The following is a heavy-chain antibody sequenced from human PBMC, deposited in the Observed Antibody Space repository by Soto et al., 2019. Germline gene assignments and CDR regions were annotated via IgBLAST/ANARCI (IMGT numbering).Heavy chain of an antibody. CDR2: INHSGST. V-gene: IGHV4-34*01. J-gene: IGHJ4*02. D-gene: IGHD1-26*01. CDR1: GGSFSGYY. CDR3: ARGRKQQLVRQYSGSYRYFDY. Sequence: PSETLSLTCAVYGGSFSGYYWSWIRQPPGKGLEWIGEINHSGSTNYNPSLKSRVTISVDTSKNQFSLKLSSVTAADTAVYYCARGRKQQLVRQYSGSYRYFDYWGQGTLVTVSS.